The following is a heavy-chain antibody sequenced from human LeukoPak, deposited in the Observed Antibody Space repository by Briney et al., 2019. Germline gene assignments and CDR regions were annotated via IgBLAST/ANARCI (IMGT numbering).Heavy chain of an antibody. CDR3: ARDRYYYDSSGYLFDY. CDR1: GGSISSYY. Sequence: SETLSLTCTVSGGSISSYYWSWMRQPAGKGLEWIGRIHTSGSTNYNPSLKSRVTMSGDTSKSQFSLKLSSVTAADTAVYYCARDRYYYDSSGYLFDYWGQGTLVTVSS. D-gene: IGHD3-22*01. V-gene: IGHV4-4*07. CDR2: IHTSGST. J-gene: IGHJ4*02.